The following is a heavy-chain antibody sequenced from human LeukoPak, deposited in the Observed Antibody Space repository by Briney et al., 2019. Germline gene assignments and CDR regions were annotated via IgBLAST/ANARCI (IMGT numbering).Heavy chain of an antibody. D-gene: IGHD3-10*01. CDR1: GYTFTSYG. Sequence: ASVKVSCKASGYTFTSYGISWVRQAPGQGLEWMGWISAYNGNTSYAQKLQGRVTMTTDTSTSTAYMELRSLRSDDTAVYYCARVERGYYGSGSYPILIDYWGQGTLVTVSS. CDR3: ARVERGYYGSGSYPILIDY. CDR2: ISAYNGNT. J-gene: IGHJ4*02. V-gene: IGHV1-18*01.